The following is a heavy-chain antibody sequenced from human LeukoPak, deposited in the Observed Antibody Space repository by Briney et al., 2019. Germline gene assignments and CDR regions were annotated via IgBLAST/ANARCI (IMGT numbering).Heavy chain of an antibody. CDR2: IYHSGST. D-gene: IGHD1-26*01. Sequence: SETLSLTCAVSGVSISGSGHYWGWIRQPPGKGLEWIGNIYHSGSTCYNASLQSRVTISIDTSRNQFSLRLNSVTAADTAMYYCAKSGGYGLIDCWGQGTLVTVSS. J-gene: IGHJ4*02. CDR1: GVSISGSGHY. V-gene: IGHV4-39*01. CDR3: AKSGGYGLIDC.